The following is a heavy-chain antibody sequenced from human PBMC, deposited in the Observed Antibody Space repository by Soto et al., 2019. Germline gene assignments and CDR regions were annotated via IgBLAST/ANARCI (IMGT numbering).Heavy chain of an antibody. V-gene: IGHV1-18*01. D-gene: IGHD6-19*01. CDR2: NNPYNGNT. J-gene: IGHJ5*02. CDR3: ARAIAVAGTEWFDP. Sequence: ASVKVSCKASGYSFTSHGISWVRQAPGQGLEWMGWNNPYNGNTNYAQKLQGRVTMTTDTSTSTAYMELRSLRSDDTAVYYCARAIAVAGTEWFDPWGQGTLVTVSS. CDR1: GYSFTSHG.